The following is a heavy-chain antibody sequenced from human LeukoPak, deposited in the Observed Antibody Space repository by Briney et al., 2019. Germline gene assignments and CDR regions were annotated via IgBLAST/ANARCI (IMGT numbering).Heavy chain of an antibody. CDR2: ISYNGRP. CDR3: ARDRPYYYDSSGYHDAFDI. D-gene: IGHD3-22*01. CDR1: GGSISSSSYY. V-gene: IGHV4-39*07. Sequence: SETLSLTCTVSGGSISSSSYYWGWIRQPPGKGLEWIGSISYNGRPYYNPSLKSRVTISVDTPKNQFSLKLSSLTAADTAVYYCARDRPYYYDSSGYHDAFDIWGQGTMVTVSS. J-gene: IGHJ3*02.